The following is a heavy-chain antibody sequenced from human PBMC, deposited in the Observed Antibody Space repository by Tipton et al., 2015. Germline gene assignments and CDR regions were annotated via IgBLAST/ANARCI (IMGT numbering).Heavy chain of an antibody. D-gene: IGHD6-19*01. Sequence: TLSLTCALSGYSISSGYYWGWIRQPPGKGLEWIGNIYDSGSTYYNPSLESRVTISVDTSKKQFSLKVNSVTAADTAIYYCAKDLGYSSGWFDFEYWGQGTLVTVSS. CDR3: AKDLGYSSGWFDFEY. J-gene: IGHJ4*02. CDR2: IYDSGST. V-gene: IGHV4-38-2*02. CDR1: GYSISSGYY.